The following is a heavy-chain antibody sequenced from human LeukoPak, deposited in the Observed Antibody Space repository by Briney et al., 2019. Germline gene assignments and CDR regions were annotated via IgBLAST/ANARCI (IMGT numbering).Heavy chain of an antibody. CDR2: IWYDGSNK. J-gene: IGHJ4*02. CDR3: ARDSTIFGGGLTYYFDY. CDR1: GFTFSSYG. V-gene: IGHV3-33*01. Sequence: GGSLRLSCAASGFTFSSYGMHWVRQAPGKGLEWVAVIWYDGSNKYYADSVEGRFTISRDNSKNTLYLQMNSLRAEDTAVYYCARDSTIFGGGLTYYFDYWGQGTLVTVSS. D-gene: IGHD3-3*01.